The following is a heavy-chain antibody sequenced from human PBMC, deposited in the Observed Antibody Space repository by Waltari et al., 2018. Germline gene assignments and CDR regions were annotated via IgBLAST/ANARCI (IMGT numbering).Heavy chain of an antibody. J-gene: IGHJ5*01. CDR1: DDSTRYSSYF. Sequence: LQLQESGPGLVKASETLSLNCTVSDDSTRYSSYFWGWIRQPPGKGLEWIGSVYIRGTTYYNPSLKGRVTMSLETSKNQFSLKLKSVTAADTAVYYCARGGYYYDTLGDSWGQGTLVTVSP. V-gene: IGHV4-39*07. CDR3: ARGGYYYDTLGDS. CDR2: VYIRGTT. D-gene: IGHD3-22*01.